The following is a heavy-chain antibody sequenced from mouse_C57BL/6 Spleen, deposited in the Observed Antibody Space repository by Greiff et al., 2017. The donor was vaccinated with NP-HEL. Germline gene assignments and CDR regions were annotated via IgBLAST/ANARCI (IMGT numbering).Heavy chain of an antibody. CDR2: IDPSDSYT. V-gene: IGHV1-69*01. D-gene: IGHD2-5*01. CDR3: ARLKDSNSYFDV. Sequence: QVQLQQPGAELVMPGASVKLSCKASGYTFTSYWMHWVKQRPGQGLEWIGEIDPSDSYTNYNQKFKGKSTLTVDKSSSTAYMQLSSLTSEDSAVYYCARLKDSNSYFDVWGTGTTVTVSS. J-gene: IGHJ1*03. CDR1: GYTFTSYW.